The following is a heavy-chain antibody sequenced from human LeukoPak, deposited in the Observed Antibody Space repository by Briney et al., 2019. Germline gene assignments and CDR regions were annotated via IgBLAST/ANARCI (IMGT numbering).Heavy chain of an antibody. Sequence: PGGFLRLSCAASGFSFSSYSMNWVRQAPGKGLEWLSYITDDSSTMHYAAAVKGRFAISRDNAKNSLYLQMNSLRVEDTALYYCVRKSGSSGYPFDFWGQGTLVTVSS. J-gene: IGHJ4*02. CDR1: GFSFSSYS. CDR2: ITDDSSTM. V-gene: IGHV3-48*01. D-gene: IGHD3-22*01. CDR3: VRKSGSSGYPFDF.